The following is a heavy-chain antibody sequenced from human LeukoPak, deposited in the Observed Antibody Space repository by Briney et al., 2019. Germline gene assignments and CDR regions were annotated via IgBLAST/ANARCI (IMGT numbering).Heavy chain of an antibody. J-gene: IGHJ6*02. CDR1: GFTFSTYP. Sequence: GGSLRLSCAASGFTFSTYPMHWVRQAPGKGLEWVAVISYDGTNKYYTDSVKGRFTISRDNSKNTLYLQMNSLRAEDTAVYYCAREVGVVPAAILITYGMDVWGQGTTATVPS. CDR2: ISYDGTNK. CDR3: AREVGVVPAAILITYGMDV. D-gene: IGHD2-2*01. V-gene: IGHV3-30*04.